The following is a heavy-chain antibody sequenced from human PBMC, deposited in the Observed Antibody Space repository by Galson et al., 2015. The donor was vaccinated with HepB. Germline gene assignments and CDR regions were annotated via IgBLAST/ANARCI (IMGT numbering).Heavy chain of an antibody. V-gene: IGHV3-73*01. Sequence: SLRLSCAASGFTFSGSAMHWVRQASGKGLEWVGRIRSKANSYATAYAASVKGRFTISRDDSKNTAYLQMNSLKTEDTAVYYCTRQNYDYVWGSSDFDYWGQGTLVTVSS. D-gene: IGHD3-16*01. J-gene: IGHJ4*02. CDR2: IRSKANSYAT. CDR1: GFTFSGSA. CDR3: TRQNYDYVWGSSDFDY.